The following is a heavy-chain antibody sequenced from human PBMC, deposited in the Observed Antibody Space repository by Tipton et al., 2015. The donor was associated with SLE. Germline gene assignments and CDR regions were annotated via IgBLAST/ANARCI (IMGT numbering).Heavy chain of an antibody. CDR3: ARRDTNYGRNWFDP. CDR1: GCSISGTNYY. CDR2: ITNNGNT. D-gene: IGHD2-8*01. Sequence: TLSLTCSVSGCSISGTNYYWDWIRQPPGKGPEWIGRITNNGNTYYIPSLQSRVTMSVDTSKNHFSLKLSSVTAADTAVYYCARRDTNYGRNWFDPWGQGTLVTVSS. J-gene: IGHJ5*02. V-gene: IGHV4-39*02.